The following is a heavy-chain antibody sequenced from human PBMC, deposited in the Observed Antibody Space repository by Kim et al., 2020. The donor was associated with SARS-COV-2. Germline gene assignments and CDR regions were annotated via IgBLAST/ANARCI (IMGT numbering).Heavy chain of an antibody. J-gene: IGHJ6*02. CDR3: ARDFTMVVAATPDYYYGMDV. CDR1: GYTFTSYY. D-gene: IGHD2-15*01. CDR2: INPSGGST. Sequence: ASVKVSCKASGYTFTSYYMHWVRQAPGQGLEWMGIINPSGGSTSYAQKFQGRATMTRDTSTSTVYMELSSLRSEDTAVYYCARDFTMVVAATPDYYYGMDVWGQGTTVTVSS. V-gene: IGHV1-46*01.